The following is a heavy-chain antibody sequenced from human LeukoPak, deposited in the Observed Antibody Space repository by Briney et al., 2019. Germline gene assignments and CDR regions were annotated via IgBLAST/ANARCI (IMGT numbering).Heavy chain of an antibody. CDR3: ARDSAQALYYHDSGGYYYFDF. Sequence: ASVKVSCKASGYTFTGYYMHWARQAPGQGLEWMGWINPKSGGTNYAQKFQGRVTMTRDTSISTAYMELSRLRSDDTAFYYCARDSAQALYYHDSGGYYYFDFWGQGTLVTVSS. CDR1: GYTFTGYY. J-gene: IGHJ4*02. V-gene: IGHV1-2*02. D-gene: IGHD3-22*01. CDR2: INPKSGGT.